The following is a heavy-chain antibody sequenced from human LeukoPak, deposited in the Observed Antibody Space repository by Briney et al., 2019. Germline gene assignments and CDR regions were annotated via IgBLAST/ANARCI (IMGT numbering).Heavy chain of an antibody. J-gene: IGHJ4*02. Sequence: DSVKGRFTISRDNAKNSLYLQMNSLRAEDTAVYYCASFFPPIWGQGTLVIVSS. V-gene: IGHV3-7*01. CDR3: ASFFPPI. D-gene: IGHD3-3*01.